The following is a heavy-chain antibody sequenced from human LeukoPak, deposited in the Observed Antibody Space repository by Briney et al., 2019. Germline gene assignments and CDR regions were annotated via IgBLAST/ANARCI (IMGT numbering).Heavy chain of an antibody. CDR3: AHYGDYRFLYYFDY. J-gene: IGHJ4*02. D-gene: IGHD4-17*01. CDR1: GFSLSTRGVG. V-gene: IGHV2-5*01. Sequence: KSSGPTLMHPTQTLTLTCTFSGFSLSTRGVGVGWIRQPPGKALEWLALIYWNDDNRYSPSLKSRLTITKDTSKNQVVLKMTKMDPVDTATYYCAHYGDYRFLYYFDYWGQGTLVTVSS. CDR2: IYWNDDN.